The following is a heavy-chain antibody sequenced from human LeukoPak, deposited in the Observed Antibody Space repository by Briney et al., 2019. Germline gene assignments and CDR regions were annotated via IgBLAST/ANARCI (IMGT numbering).Heavy chain of an antibody. CDR2: IYSGGST. J-gene: IGHJ6*02. Sequence: GGSLRLSCAASGFSFGSYAMSWVRQAPGKGLEWVSVIYSGGSTYYADSVKGRFTISRDNSKNTLYLQMNSLRAEDTAVYYCARDAGYSSSWYSNYYYYGMDVWGQGTTVTVSS. CDR1: GFSFGSYA. CDR3: ARDAGYSSSWYSNYYYYGMDV. D-gene: IGHD6-13*01. V-gene: IGHV3-66*01.